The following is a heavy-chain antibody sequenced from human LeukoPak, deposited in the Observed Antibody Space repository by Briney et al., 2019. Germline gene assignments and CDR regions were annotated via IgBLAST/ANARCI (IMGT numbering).Heavy chain of an antibody. D-gene: IGHD5-18*01. Sequence: GGSLRLSCAASGFTFRTYGMHWVRQAPGKGLEWVAFIRYDGSNKYYADSVKGRFTISRDNSKNTLYLQMNSLRAEDTAVYYCAKAGQLWLRAGFDYWGQGTLVTVSS. CDR1: GFTFRTYG. CDR2: IRYDGSNK. J-gene: IGHJ4*02. CDR3: AKAGQLWLRAGFDY. V-gene: IGHV3-30*02.